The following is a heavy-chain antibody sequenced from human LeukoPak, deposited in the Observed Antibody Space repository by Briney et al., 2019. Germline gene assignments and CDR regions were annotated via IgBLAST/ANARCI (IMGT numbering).Heavy chain of an antibody. CDR3: ARGRITIFCWFDP. D-gene: IGHD3-9*01. CDR1: GGSISSSSYY. J-gene: IGHJ5*02. CDR2: INHSGST. Sequence: PSETLSLTCTVSGGSISSSSYYWSWIRQPPGKGLEWIGEINHSGSTNYNPSLKSRVTISVDTSKNQFSLKLSSVTAADTAVYYCARGRITIFCWFDPWGQGTLVTVSS. V-gene: IGHV4-39*07.